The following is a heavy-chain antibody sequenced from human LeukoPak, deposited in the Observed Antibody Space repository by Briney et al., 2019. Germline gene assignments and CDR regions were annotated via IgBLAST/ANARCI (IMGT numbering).Heavy chain of an antibody. V-gene: IGHV3-21*01. CDR3: AREGCSSTSCHSGDAFDI. CDR1: GFTFSNHG. CDR2: ISPRGGGT. J-gene: IGHJ3*02. D-gene: IGHD2-2*01. Sequence: PGGSLRLSCAASGFTFSNHGMNWVRQAPGKGLEWLSGISPRGGGTYYADSVKGRFTISRDNAKNSLYLQMNSLRAEDTAVYYCAREGCSSTSCHSGDAFDIWGQGTMVTVSS.